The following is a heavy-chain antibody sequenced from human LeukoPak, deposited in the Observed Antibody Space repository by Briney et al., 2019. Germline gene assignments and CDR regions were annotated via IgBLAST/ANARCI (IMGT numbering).Heavy chain of an antibody. CDR3: GVLPAATMLRDF. CDR1: GFTFSTYG. J-gene: IGHJ4*02. Sequence: GRSLRLSCAASGFTFSTYGTHWVRQAPGKGLEWVAVLWDDGINTSYADSVKGRFTISRDTSQNTLYLQMDSLRAEDTAVYFCGVLPAATMLRDFWGQGTLVTVSS. CDR2: LWDDGINT. V-gene: IGHV3-33*01. D-gene: IGHD2-2*01.